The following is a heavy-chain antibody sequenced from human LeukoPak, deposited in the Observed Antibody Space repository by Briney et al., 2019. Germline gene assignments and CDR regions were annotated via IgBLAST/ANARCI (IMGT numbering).Heavy chain of an antibody. CDR1: GFTFSSYG. CDR3: ARPRYYDYVWGSSIPYYFDY. J-gene: IGHJ4*02. D-gene: IGHD3-16*01. Sequence: PGGSLRLSCAASGFTFSSYGMSWVRQAPGKGLEWVSAISGSGGSTYYADSVKGRFTISRDNSKNTLYLQMNSLRAEDTAVYYCARPRYYDYVWGSSIPYYFDYWGQGTLVTVSS. CDR2: ISGSGGST. V-gene: IGHV3-23*01.